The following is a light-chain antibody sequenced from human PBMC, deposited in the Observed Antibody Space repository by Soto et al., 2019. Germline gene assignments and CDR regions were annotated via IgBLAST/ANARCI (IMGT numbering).Light chain of an antibody. V-gene: IGLV4-69*01. J-gene: IGLJ3*02. Sequence: QSVLTQSPSASASLGASVKLTCTLSSGHNSYAIAWHQQQPEKGPRYLMKVNSDGSHSKGDGIPDRFSGSSSGAARYLTISGLQSEDEANYYCQTWSTDIRVFGAGTKVTVL. CDR2: VNSDGSH. CDR1: SGHNSYA. CDR3: QTWSTDIRV.